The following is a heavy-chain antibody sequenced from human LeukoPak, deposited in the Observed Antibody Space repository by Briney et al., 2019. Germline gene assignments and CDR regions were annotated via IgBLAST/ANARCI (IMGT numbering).Heavy chain of an antibody. CDR1: GFTFSSYA. D-gene: IGHD1-26*01. Sequence: PGRSLRLSCAASGFTFSSYAMHWFRQAPGKGLEWVAVISYDGSNKYYADSVKGRFTISRDNSKNTLYLQMNSLRAEDTAVYYCAKVPPPSGSHDYWGQGTLVTVSS. V-gene: IGHV3-30-3*01. CDR2: ISYDGSNK. J-gene: IGHJ4*02. CDR3: AKVPPPSGSHDY.